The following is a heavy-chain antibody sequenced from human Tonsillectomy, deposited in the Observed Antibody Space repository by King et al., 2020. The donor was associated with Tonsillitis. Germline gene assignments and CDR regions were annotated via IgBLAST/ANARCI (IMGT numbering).Heavy chain of an antibody. D-gene: IGHD3-10*01. CDR2: INTNTGNP. CDR1: GYTFTNYA. CDR3: ARDPALLWVGESYYYYGMDV. V-gene: IGHV7-4-1*02. J-gene: IGHJ6*02. Sequence: VQLVESGSELEKPGASVKVSCKASGYTFTNYAMNWVRQAPGQGLEWMGWINTNTGNPTYAQGFTGRFVFSLDTSVSTAYLQISSLKAEDTAVYYCARDPALLWVGESYYYYGMDVWCQGTTVTVSS.